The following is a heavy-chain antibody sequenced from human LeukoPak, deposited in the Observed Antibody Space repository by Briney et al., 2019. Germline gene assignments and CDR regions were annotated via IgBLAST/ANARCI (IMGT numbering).Heavy chain of an antibody. V-gene: IGHV3-74*01. CDR2: MNTDGTNT. D-gene: IGHD1-26*01. J-gene: IGHJ4*02. Sequence: GGSLRLSCAASGFTFSVHWMHWVRQTPGQGLVWVSRMNTDGTNTAYADSVKGRFTISRDNARNTLFLQMNSLSPEDTAVYYCAREGSFSGIYALQYWGQGTVVTVSS. CDR1: GFTFSVHW. CDR3: AREGSFSGIYALQY.